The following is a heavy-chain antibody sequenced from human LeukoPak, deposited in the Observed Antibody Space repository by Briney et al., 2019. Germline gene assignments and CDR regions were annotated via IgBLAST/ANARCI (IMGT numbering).Heavy chain of an antibody. CDR1: GDSIRSTSSY. V-gene: IGHV4-39*07. Sequence: SETLSLTCTVSGDSIRSTSSYWGWIRQSPGKGLEWIGSIYHSGSTYYSPSLKSRVAMSIDTSKNQFSLKLSSVTAADTAVYYCARVLVPAAVDAAFDIWGQGTMVTVSS. CDR2: IYHSGST. J-gene: IGHJ3*02. CDR3: ARVLVPAAVDAAFDI. D-gene: IGHD2-2*01.